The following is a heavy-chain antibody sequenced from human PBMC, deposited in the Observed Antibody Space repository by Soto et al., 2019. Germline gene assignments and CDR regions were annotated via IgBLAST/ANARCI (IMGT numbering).Heavy chain of an antibody. J-gene: IGHJ3*02. Sequence: EVQLVESGGGLIQPGGSLRLSCAASGFTVSSNYMTWVRQAPGKGLEWVSVLYSATSTYYADSVKGRFTISRDNSRNTLYLQVNSLRAEDTAVYYCARGVHSFAYAFDIWGQGTMVTVSS. V-gene: IGHV3-53*01. D-gene: IGHD5-18*01. CDR1: GFTVSSNY. CDR2: LYSATST. CDR3: ARGVHSFAYAFDI.